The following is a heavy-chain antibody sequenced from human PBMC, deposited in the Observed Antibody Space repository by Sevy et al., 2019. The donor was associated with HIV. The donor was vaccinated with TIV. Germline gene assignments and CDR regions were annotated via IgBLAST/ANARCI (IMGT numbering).Heavy chain of an antibody. Sequence: GGSLRLSCAASGFTVNRNYMTWVRQAPGKGLEGVSVIHSDDTTYHADSVKDRFTISSDNFKNTLYLHMSSLRAEDTAVYYCARGKSGYGYALNYWGQGTLVTVSS. CDR2: IHSDDTT. J-gene: IGHJ4*02. CDR3: ARGKSGYGYALNY. D-gene: IGHD5-18*01. V-gene: IGHV3-66*01. CDR1: GFTVNRNY.